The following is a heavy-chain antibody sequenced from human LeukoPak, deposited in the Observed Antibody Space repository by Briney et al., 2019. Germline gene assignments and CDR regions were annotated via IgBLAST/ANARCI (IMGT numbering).Heavy chain of an antibody. Sequence: SETLSLTCTVSGAHISNYYWTWVRQSAAQGLEWIGRLHASESTIYNPSLKSRVTMSIDTSKDQLSLTLTSVTAADSAVYYCASLSSGAAFDVWAKGQWSPSHQ. CDR3: ASLSSGAAFDV. V-gene: IGHV4-4*07. CDR2: LHASEST. D-gene: IGHD3-22*01. J-gene: IGHJ3*01. CDR1: GAHISNYY.